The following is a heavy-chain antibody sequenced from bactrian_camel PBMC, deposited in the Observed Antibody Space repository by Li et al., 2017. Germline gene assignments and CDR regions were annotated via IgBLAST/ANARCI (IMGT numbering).Heavy chain of an antibody. D-gene: IGHD6*01. CDR3: SNSPYDGSWSL. J-gene: IGHJ4*01. CDR2: TRYSDGSP. Sequence: HVQLVESGGGSVQAGGSLRLSCAASGNTLTSSCMAWFRQAPGKERERVATTRYSDGSPNYADSVKGRFTISKDNAMNTLYLQLNELKTEDTAMYYCSNSPYDGSWSLRGQGTQVTVS. V-gene: IGHV3S68*01. CDR1: GNTLTSSC.